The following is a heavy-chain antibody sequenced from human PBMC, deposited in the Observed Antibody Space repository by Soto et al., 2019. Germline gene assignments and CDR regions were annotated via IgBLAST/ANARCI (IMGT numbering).Heavy chain of an antibody. J-gene: IGHJ5*02. CDR1: GLEVSYNY. Sequence: GGSLRLSCSASGLEVSYNYMNWVRQAPGKGLEWVSVLYNSETTYYAESVKGRFTISRDTVKNTVYLEMNNLRVDDTAVYYCARDKTQGAGWFDPWGRGTLVTVSS. CDR2: LYNSETT. V-gene: IGHV3-53*01. CDR3: ARDKTQGAGWFDP.